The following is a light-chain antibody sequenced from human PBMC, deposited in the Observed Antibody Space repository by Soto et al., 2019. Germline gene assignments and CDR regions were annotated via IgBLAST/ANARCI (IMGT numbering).Light chain of an antibody. V-gene: IGKV3-15*01. CDR2: GAS. J-gene: IGKJ1*01. CDR3: QQYNNWPLGT. Sequence: EIVMTQSPATLSVSPGETATLSCRASQSVSSNLAWYQQKPGQAPRLLIYGASTRATGIPARVSGSGSWTEFTLTISSLQSECCGVYYCQQYNNWPLGTGGQGTKVEIK. CDR1: QSVSSN.